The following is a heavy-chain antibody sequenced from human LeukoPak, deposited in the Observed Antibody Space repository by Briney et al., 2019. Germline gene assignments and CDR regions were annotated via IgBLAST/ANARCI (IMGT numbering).Heavy chain of an antibody. CDR1: GYTFTSYG. J-gene: IGHJ6*02. CDR3: ALVPAAMSGYYYGMDV. D-gene: IGHD2-2*01. CDR2: ISAYNGNT. V-gene: IGHV1-18*01. Sequence: ASVKVSCKASGYTFTSYGISWVRQAPGQGLEWMGWISAYNGNTNYAQKLQGRVTMTTDTSTSTAYMELRSLRSDDTAVYYCALVPAAMSGYYYGMDVWGQETTVTVSS.